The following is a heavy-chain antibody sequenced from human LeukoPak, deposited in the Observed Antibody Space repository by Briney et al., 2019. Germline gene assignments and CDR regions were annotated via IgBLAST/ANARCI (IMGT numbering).Heavy chain of an antibody. V-gene: IGHV3-30*18. D-gene: IGHD1-1*01. Sequence: GGPLRLSCAASGLTFTNYAMHWVRQTPGKGLEWVGLISSDGSKNIYADPVKGRFTVSRDNSKNTLYLQMNSLRAEDTAVYYCAKGLVQTTMSYSVDYWGQGTLVTVSS. CDR2: ISSDGSKN. J-gene: IGHJ4*02. CDR1: GLTFTNYA. CDR3: AKGLVQTTMSYSVDY.